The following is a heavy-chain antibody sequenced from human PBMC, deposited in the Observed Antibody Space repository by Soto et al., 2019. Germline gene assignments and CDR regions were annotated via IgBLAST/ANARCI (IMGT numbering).Heavy chain of an antibody. CDR2: VYYSGST. Sequence: KPSETLSLTCTVSGGSVTSSGHYWSWIRQHPGKGLEWIGYVYYSGSTYYNPSLKSRLTISIDTSTNQFSLKLGSVSAADTAVYYCAGSSEYYGSGSSYYYFDSWGQGILVTVSS. V-gene: IGHV4-31*03. CDR3: AGSSEYYGSGSSYYYFDS. CDR1: GGSVTSSGHY. J-gene: IGHJ4*02. D-gene: IGHD3-10*01.